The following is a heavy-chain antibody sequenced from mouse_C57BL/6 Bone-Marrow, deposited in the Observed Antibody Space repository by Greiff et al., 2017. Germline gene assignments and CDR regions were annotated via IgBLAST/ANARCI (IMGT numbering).Heavy chain of an antibody. D-gene: IGHD2-1*01. CDR2: ISYDGSN. CDR1: GYSITSGYY. J-gene: IGHJ3*01. Sequence: EVQLQESGPGLVKPSQSLSLTCSVTGYSITSGYYWNWIRQFPGNKLEWMGYISYDGSNNSNPSLKNRISITRDTSKNQFFLKLNSVTTEDTATYYCARGHLQGGQGTLVTVSA. V-gene: IGHV3-6*01. CDR3: ARGHLQ.